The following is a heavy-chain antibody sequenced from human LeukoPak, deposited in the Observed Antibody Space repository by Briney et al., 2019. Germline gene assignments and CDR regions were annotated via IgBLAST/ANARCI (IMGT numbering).Heavy chain of an antibody. V-gene: IGHV4-38-2*01. CDR3: ARGGYSGSYYYYYYYMDV. CDR1: GYSINSGYC. D-gene: IGHD1-26*01. CDR2: IDHSGSA. Sequence: SETLSLTCAVSGYSINSGYCWGWIRQPPGKGLEWIGCIDHSGSAHYNPSLKNRVTISVDTSKNEFSLKLSSVTATDTAVYYCARGGYSGSYYYYYYYMDVWGKGTTVTVSS. J-gene: IGHJ6*03.